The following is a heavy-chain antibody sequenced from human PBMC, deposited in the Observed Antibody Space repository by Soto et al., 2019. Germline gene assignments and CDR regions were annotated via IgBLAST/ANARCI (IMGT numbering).Heavy chain of an antibody. Sequence: GGSLRLSCAASGFTFSSYAMHWVRQAPGKGLEWVAVISYDGSNKYYADSVKGRFTISRDDSKNTLYLQMNSLRAEDTAVYYCARDDIVVVPAAMLDYYYYYGMDAWGQGTTVTVSS. CDR3: ARDDIVVVPAAMLDYYYYYGMDA. CDR2: ISYDGSNK. J-gene: IGHJ6*02. V-gene: IGHV3-30-3*01. D-gene: IGHD2-2*01. CDR1: GFTFSSYA.